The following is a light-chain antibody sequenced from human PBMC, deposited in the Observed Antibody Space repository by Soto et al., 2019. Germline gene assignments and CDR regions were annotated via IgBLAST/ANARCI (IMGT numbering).Light chain of an antibody. V-gene: IGLV4-69*01. CDR1: SGQSTYS. Sequence: QLVLTQSPSASASLGASAKLTCTLSSGQSTYSIACHQQPPEKGPRYLMSLSSDGSHTKGDGIPDRFSGSSSGAERYLTISSLQSEDEADYYCQTWGTGYVVFGGGTKLTVL. CDR2: LSSDGSH. J-gene: IGLJ2*01. CDR3: QTWGTGYVV.